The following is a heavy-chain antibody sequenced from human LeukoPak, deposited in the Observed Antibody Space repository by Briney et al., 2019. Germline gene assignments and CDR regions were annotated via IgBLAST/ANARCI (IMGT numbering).Heavy chain of an antibody. J-gene: IGHJ5*02. Sequence: ASVKVSCKASGYTFTSYGVSWVRQPPGQELEWMGWISAYNGNTNYAQKLQGRVTMTTDTSTSTAYMELRSLRSDDTAVYYCARDLGSGTYLFDPWGQGTLVTVSS. V-gene: IGHV1-18*01. CDR3: ARDLGSGTYLFDP. D-gene: IGHD6-13*01. CDR2: ISAYNGNT. CDR1: GYTFTSYG.